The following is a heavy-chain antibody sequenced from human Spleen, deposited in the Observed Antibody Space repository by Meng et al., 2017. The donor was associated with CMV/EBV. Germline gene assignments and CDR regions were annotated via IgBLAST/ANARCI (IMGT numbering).Heavy chain of an antibody. CDR1: GFAFNSYW. CDR2: INIDGRTT. V-gene: IGHV3-74*01. D-gene: IGHD3-22*01. CDR3: ARDLLQSDY. J-gene: IGHJ4*02. Sequence: LSCAASGFAFNSYWMRWVRQGPGEGLVWVSRINIDGRTTSYADSVKGRFTISRDNAKNTLYLQMNSLRAEDTGVYYCARDLLQSDYWGQGTLVTVSS.